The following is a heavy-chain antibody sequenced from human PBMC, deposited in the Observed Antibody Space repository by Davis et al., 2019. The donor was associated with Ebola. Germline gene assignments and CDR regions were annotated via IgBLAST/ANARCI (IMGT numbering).Heavy chain of an antibody. CDR2: ISAYNGNT. D-gene: IGHD3-22*01. CDR3: ARSITMIVVAYFDI. Sequence: AASVKVSCKASGYTFTNYGISWVRQAPGQGLEWMGWISAYNGNTNYAQKLQGRVTMTTDTSMSTAYMELRSLRSDDTAVYYCARSITMIVVAYFDIWGQGTMVTVSS. J-gene: IGHJ3*02. CDR1: GYTFTNYG. V-gene: IGHV1-18*04.